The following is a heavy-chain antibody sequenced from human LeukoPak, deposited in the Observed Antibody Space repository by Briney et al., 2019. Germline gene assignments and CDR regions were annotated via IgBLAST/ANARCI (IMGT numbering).Heavy chain of an antibody. Sequence: PGGSLRLSCAASGFTFDDYAMHWVRQAPGKGLEWVSLISWDGGSTYYEDSAKGRFTISRDNSKNSLYLQMNSLRAEDTALYYCARGIRGYCSGGSCAYYYYYYMDVWGKGTTVTVSS. CDR1: GFTFDDYA. CDR3: ARGIRGYCSGGSCAYYYYYYMDV. CDR2: ISWDGGST. V-gene: IGHV3-43D*04. J-gene: IGHJ6*03. D-gene: IGHD2-15*01.